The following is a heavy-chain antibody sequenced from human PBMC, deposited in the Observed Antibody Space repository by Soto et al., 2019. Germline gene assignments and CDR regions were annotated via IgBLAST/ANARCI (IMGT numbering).Heavy chain of an antibody. V-gene: IGHV5-51*01. D-gene: IGHD5-12*01. J-gene: IGHJ5*02. CDR1: GYSFTSYW. CDR3: ARRPGYSGYPEGINWFDP. CDR2: IYPGDSDT. Sequence: GESLKISCKGSGYSFTSYWIGWVRQMPGKGLEWMGIIYPGDSDTRYSPSFQGQVTISADKSISTAYLQWSSLKASDTAMYYCARRPGYSGYPEGINWFDPWGQGTLVTVSS.